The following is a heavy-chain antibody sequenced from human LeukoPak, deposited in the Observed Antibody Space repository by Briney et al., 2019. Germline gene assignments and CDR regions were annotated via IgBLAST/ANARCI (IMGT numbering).Heavy chain of an antibody. D-gene: IGHD3-16*02. CDR3: ARHRGYDYVWGSYRSKPTIYYFDY. Sequence: SETLSLTCAVYGGSFSGYYWSWIRQPPGKGLEWIGEINHSGSTNYNPSLKSRVTISVDTSKNQFSLKLSSVTAADTAVYYCARHRGYDYVWGSYRSKPTIYYFDYWGQGTLVTVSS. V-gene: IGHV4-34*01. CDR2: INHSGST. CDR1: GGSFSGYY. J-gene: IGHJ4*02.